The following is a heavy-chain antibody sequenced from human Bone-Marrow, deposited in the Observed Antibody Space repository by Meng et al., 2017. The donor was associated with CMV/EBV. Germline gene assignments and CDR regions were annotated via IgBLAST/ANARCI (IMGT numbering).Heavy chain of an antibody. Sequence: GESLKISCAASGFTFSSYAMHWVRQAPGKGLEWVAVISYDGSNKYYADSVKGRFTISRDNSKNTLYLQRNSLRAEDTAVYYCARGRGVVPAALDYWGQGTLVTVSS. CDR2: ISYDGSNK. J-gene: IGHJ4*02. V-gene: IGHV3-30-3*01. CDR3: ARGRGVVPAALDY. CDR1: GFTFSSYA. D-gene: IGHD2-2*01.